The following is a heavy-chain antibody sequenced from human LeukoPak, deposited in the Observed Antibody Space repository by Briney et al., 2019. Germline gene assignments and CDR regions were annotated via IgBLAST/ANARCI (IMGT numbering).Heavy chain of an antibody. Sequence: QTGGSLRLSCAASGFTFDDYAMHWVRQAPGKGLEWVSGISWNSGSIGYADSVKGRFTISRGNAKNSLYLQMNSLRAEDTALYYCAKVDDSSGYGDAFDIWGQGTMVTVSS. V-gene: IGHV3-9*01. CDR1: GFTFDDYA. CDR3: AKVDDSSGYGDAFDI. J-gene: IGHJ3*02. CDR2: ISWNSGSI. D-gene: IGHD3-22*01.